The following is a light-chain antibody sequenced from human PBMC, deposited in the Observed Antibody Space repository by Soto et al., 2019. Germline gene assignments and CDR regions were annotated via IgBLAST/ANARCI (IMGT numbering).Light chain of an antibody. CDR1: QSISTW. Sequence: DIQMTQSPSTLSASVGDRVTITCRASQSISTWLAWYQQKPGKAPKLLIHDVSTLESGVPSRFSGGGSGTEFTLTISSLQPDDFATYYCQQYNSYSPYTFGQGTKLEIK. CDR3: QQYNSYSPYT. CDR2: DVS. J-gene: IGKJ2*01. V-gene: IGKV1-5*01.